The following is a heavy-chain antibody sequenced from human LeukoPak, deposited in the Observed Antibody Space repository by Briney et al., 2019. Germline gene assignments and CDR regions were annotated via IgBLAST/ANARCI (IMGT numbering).Heavy chain of an antibody. CDR1: GGSISSSSYY. J-gene: IGHJ6*03. V-gene: IGHV4-39*01. D-gene: IGHD6-13*01. Sequence: PSETLSLTCTVSGGSISSSSYYWGWIRQPPGKGLEWIGSIYYSGSTYYSPSLKSRVTISVDTSKNQFSLKLSSVTAADTAVYYCAAYPRGQQPTFYYYYMDVWGKGTTVTVSS. CDR3: AAYPRGQQPTFYYYYMDV. CDR2: IYYSGST.